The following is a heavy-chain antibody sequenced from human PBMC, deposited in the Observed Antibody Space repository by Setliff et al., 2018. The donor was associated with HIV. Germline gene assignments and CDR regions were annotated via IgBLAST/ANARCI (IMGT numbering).Heavy chain of an antibody. CDR1: GFTVSSNY. J-gene: IGHJ4*02. Sequence: PGGSLRLSCAASGFTVSSNYMSWVRQAPGKGLEWVAGLSYDGSKIYYADSVKGRFTISRDNSKNTLNLQMNSLRAEDTAVYYCAKDRYFDYVWGSYYFDSWGQGTLVTVSS. CDR3: AKDRYFDYVWGSYYFDS. CDR2: LSYDGSKI. D-gene: IGHD3-16*01. V-gene: IGHV3-30*18.